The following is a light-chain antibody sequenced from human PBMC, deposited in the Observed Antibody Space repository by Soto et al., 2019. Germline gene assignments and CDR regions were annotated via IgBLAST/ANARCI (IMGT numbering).Light chain of an antibody. CDR1: QSVFYSPNNKNY. J-gene: IGKJ2*01. CDR3: QEYYISPYT. V-gene: IGKV4-1*01. Sequence: DIVMTQSPDSLAVSLGERATINCKSSQSVFYSPNNKNYLAWYQQKPGQPPKLLIYWASTRESGVPDRFSGSGSGTDFTLTISSLQAEDVAVYYCQEYYISPYTFGQGTKLEI. CDR2: WAS.